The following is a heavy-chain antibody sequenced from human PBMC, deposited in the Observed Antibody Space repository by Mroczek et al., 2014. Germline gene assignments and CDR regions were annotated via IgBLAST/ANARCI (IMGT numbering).Heavy chain of an antibody. V-gene: IGHV4-39*01. J-gene: IGHJ3*02. CDR3: ATSWGIAVAGTGDDAFDI. CDR1: GGSISSSSYY. CDR2: IYYSGST. D-gene: IGHD6-19*01. Sequence: VQLVETGPGLVKPSETLSLTCTVSGGSISSSSYYWGWIRQPPGKGLEWIGSIYYSGSTYYNPSLKSRVTISVDTSKNQFSLKLSSVTAADTAVYYCATSWGIAVAGTGDDAFDIWGQGTMVTVSS.